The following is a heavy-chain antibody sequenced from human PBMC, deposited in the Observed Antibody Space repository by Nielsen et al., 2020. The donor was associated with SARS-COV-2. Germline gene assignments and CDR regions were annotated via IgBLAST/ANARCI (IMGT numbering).Heavy chain of an antibody. CDR3: ARGLDAGGALFENWFDP. CDR1: GYTFTGYY. Sequence: ASVKVSCKASGYTFTGYYMHWVRQAPGQGLEWMGRINPNSGGTNYAQKFQGRVTMTRDTSISTAYMELSRLRSDDTAVYYCARGLDAGGALFENWFDPWGQGTLVTVSS. J-gene: IGHJ5*02. CDR2: INPNSGGT. D-gene: IGHD3-16*01. V-gene: IGHV1-2*06.